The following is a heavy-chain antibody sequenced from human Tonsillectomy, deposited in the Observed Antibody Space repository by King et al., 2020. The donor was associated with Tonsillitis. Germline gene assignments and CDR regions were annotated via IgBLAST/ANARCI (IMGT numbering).Heavy chain of an antibody. CDR2: ISYDGNNK. Sequence: RQAPGKRLEWVAVISYDGNNKYYTDSVKGRFTISRENSKNTLYLQMNSMRAEDTAVYYCAIVSTVTTAYYYGMDFWCQGTTVTVSS. CDR3: AIVSTVTTAYYYGMDF. J-gene: IGHJ6*02. D-gene: IGHD4-17*01. V-gene: IGHV3-30*03.